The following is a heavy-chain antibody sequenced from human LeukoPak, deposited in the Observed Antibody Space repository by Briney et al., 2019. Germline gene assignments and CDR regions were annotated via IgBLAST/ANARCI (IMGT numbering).Heavy chain of an antibody. CDR1: GFTFSSYG. J-gene: IGHJ4*02. CDR2: IVYDGSNK. Sequence: GGSLRLSCAASGFTFSSYGMHWVRQAPGKGLDWVAVIVYDGSNKKYADSVKGRFTISRDNSEKTLYLQMDSLRAEDTAVYYCAKDNEGPNSAYDYWGQGTLVTVSS. V-gene: IGHV3-30*18. D-gene: IGHD4-23*01. CDR3: AKDNEGPNSAYDY.